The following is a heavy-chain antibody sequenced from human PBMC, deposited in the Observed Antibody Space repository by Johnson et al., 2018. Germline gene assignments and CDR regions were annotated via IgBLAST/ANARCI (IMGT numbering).Heavy chain of an antibody. CDR3: ARDVDTATYGMDV. Sequence: QVQLQESGPGLVKPSETLSLTCTVSGGSISSYYWSWLRPPPGKGLEWIGYIYYSGSTNYNPPLQSRVTISVDTSKNQFSLKLSPVPAADTAVYYCARDVDTATYGMDVWGQGTTVTVSS. CDR1: GGSISSYY. V-gene: IGHV4-59*01. D-gene: IGHD5-18*01. J-gene: IGHJ6*02. CDR2: IYYSGST.